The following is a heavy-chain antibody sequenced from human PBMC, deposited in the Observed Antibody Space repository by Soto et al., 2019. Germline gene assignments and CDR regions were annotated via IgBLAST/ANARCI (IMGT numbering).Heavy chain of an antibody. J-gene: IGHJ4*02. CDR2: IIPVFGAP. CDR3: AREWCTTDAFYSGLEY. CDR1: GVVFSTYA. Sequence: QVQLVQSGAAVKRPGSSVKVSCKASGVVFSTYAVTWVRQAPGQGLEWMGVIIPVFGAPKYAQRFQGRVTITADESTSTAYMELTSLRSEDTAIYYCAREWCTTDAFYSGLEYWGQGTLVTVSS. V-gene: IGHV1-69*01. D-gene: IGHD2-8*02.